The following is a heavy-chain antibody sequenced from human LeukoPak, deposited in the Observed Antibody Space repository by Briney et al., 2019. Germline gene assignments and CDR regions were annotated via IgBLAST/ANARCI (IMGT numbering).Heavy chain of an antibody. CDR2: ISYDGNIE. CDR1: GFTFSSFG. J-gene: IGHJ4*02. Sequence: GRSLRLSCAASGFTFSSFGMHWVRQAPGKGLEWVAVISYDGNIEYYADSVKGRFTISRDNSKNTLYLQMNSLTPKDTAVYYCANLARPLDYWGQGALVTVSS. V-gene: IGHV3-30*18. D-gene: IGHD6-6*01. CDR3: ANLARPLDY.